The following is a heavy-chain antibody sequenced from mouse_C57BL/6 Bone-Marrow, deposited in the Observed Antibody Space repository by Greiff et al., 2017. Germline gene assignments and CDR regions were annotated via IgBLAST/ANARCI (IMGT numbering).Heavy chain of an antibody. J-gene: IGHJ3*01. CDR3: AIWLRRRRFAY. V-gene: IGHV5-2*01. Sequence: EVKLVESGGGLVQPGESLKLSRESNEYEFPSHDMSWVRKTPEKRLELVAAINSDGGSTYYPDTMERRFIISRDNTKKTLYLQMSSLRSADTALYYCAIWLRRRRFAYWGQGTLVTVSA. D-gene: IGHD2-2*01. CDR2: INSDGGST. CDR1: EYEFPSHD.